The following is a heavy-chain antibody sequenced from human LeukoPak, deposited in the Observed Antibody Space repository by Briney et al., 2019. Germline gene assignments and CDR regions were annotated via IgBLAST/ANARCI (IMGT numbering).Heavy chain of an antibody. D-gene: IGHD3-9*01. CDR1: GFTFSSYA. Sequence: PGGSLRLSCAVFGFTFSSYAMSWVRQAPGKGLEWVSTISASGGSTYYADSVKGRFTISRDNSKSTLYLQMSSLRVEDTARYYCAKARFYDLLTGFPPDWGQGTLVTVSS. CDR3: AKARFYDLLTGFPPD. V-gene: IGHV3-23*01. CDR2: ISASGGST. J-gene: IGHJ4*02.